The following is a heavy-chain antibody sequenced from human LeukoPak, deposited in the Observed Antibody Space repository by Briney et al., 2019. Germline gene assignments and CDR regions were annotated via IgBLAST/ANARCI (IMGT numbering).Heavy chain of an antibody. CDR1: GFTVSSNY. J-gene: IGHJ4*02. V-gene: IGHV3-53*01. Sequence: PGGSLRLSCAATGFTVSSNYMSWVRQAPGKGLEWVSVIYSGGSTYYADSVKGRFTISRDNYKSTLYIQMNSLRAEDMAVYYCARAKPKNMVRGLIMRRESRYYFDYWGQGTLVTVSS. CDR3: ARAKPKNMVRGLIMRRESRYYFDY. D-gene: IGHD3-10*01. CDR2: IYSGGST.